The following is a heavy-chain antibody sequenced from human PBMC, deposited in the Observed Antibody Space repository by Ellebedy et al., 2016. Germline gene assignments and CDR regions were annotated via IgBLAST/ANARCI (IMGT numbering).Heavy chain of an antibody. D-gene: IGHD3-3*01. V-gene: IGHV3-33*01. CDR1: GFTFSSYG. CDR3: ARQRITIFGVVGGWFDP. J-gene: IGHJ5*02. CDR2: IWYDGSNK. Sequence: SLKISCAASGFTFSSYGMHWVRQAPGKGLEWVAVIWYDGSNKYYADSVKGRFTISRDNSKNTLYLQMNSLRAEDTAVYYCARQRITIFGVVGGWFDPWGQGTLVTVSS.